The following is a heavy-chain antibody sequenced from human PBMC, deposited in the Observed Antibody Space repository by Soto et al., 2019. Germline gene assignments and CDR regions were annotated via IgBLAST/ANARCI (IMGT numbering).Heavy chain of an antibody. Sequence: SETLSLTCTVSGGSISSSSYYWGWIRQPPGKGLEWIGSIYYSGSTYYNPSLKSRVTISVDTSKNQFSLKLSSVTAADTAVYYCARRVAATPNWFDPWGQGTLITVSS. D-gene: IGHD2-15*01. CDR2: IYYSGST. CDR3: ARRVAATPNWFDP. CDR1: GGSISSSSYY. V-gene: IGHV4-39*01. J-gene: IGHJ5*02.